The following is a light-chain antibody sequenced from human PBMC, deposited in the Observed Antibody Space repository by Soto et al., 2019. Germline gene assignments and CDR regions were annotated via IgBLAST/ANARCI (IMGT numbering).Light chain of an antibody. J-gene: IGLJ2*01. CDR1: SSNIGAPYN. Sequence: QSVLTQPPSVSGAPGQSITISCSGSSSNIGAPYNVNWYQQLPGRAPKVIIYGNNHRPSGVPDRFSGSKSGNTASLDNSGVRPEDEAAFYWCSYTDIALGGGFRRGTQLTVL. V-gene: IGLV1-40*01. CDR2: GNN. CDR3: CSYTDIALGGG.